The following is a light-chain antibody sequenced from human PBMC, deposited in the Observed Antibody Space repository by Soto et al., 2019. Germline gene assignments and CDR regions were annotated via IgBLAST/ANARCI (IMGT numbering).Light chain of an antibody. CDR1: SSDVGGYNY. CDR2: EVS. J-gene: IGLJ1*01. V-gene: IGLV2-14*01. Sequence: QSALTQPASVSGSPGQSITISCTGASSDVGGYNYVSWYQHHPGKAPKLMIYEVSNRPSGVSNRFSGSKSGNTASLTISGLQAEDEADYYCTSYTSSSTRLFGTGTKVTVL. CDR3: TSYTSSSTRL.